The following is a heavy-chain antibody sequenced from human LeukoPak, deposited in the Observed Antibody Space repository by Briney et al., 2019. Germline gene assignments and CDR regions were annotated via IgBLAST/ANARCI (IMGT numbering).Heavy chain of an antibody. D-gene: IGHD6-19*01. V-gene: IGHV3-23*01. CDR1: GFTFSSYG. J-gene: IGHJ4*02. CDR2: ISGSGGST. CDR3: AKGRGQQWLVRDYFDY. Sequence: GGTLRLSCAASGFTFSSYGMSWVRQAPGKGLEWVSAISGSGGSTYYADSVKGRFTISRDNSKNTLYLQMNSLRAEDTAVYYCAKGRGQQWLVRDYFDYWGQGTLVTVSS.